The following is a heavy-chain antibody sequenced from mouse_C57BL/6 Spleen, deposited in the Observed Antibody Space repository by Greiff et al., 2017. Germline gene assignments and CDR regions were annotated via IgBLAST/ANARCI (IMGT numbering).Heavy chain of an antibody. CDR3: TRYDYDEGAFAY. V-gene: IGHV1-15*01. CDR2: IDPETGGT. D-gene: IGHD2-4*01. CDR1: GYTFTDYE. Sequence: QVQLKESGAELVRPGASVTLSCKASGYTFTDYEMHWVKQTPVHGLEWIGAIDPETGGTAYNQKFKGKAILTADKSSSTAYMELRSLTSEDSAVYYGTRYDYDEGAFAYWGQGTLVTVSA. J-gene: IGHJ3*01.